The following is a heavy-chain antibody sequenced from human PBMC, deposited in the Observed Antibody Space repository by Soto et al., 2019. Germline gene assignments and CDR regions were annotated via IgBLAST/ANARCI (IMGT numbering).Heavy chain of an antibody. CDR3: AMYVDTSKPYLFDH. CDR1: GGSITNYY. Sequence: PSETLSLTCTVSGGSITNYYWSWIRQPPGKGLEWIGYIHYSGSTNYNPSLKSRVTISVDTSKNEFSLNLTFLTAADTAVYFCAMYVDTSKPYLFDHCAQGILVIV. D-gene: IGHD5-18*01. V-gene: IGHV4-59*01. CDR2: IHYSGST. J-gene: IGHJ4*02.